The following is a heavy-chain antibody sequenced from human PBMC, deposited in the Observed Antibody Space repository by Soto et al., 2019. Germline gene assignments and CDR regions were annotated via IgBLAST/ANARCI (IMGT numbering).Heavy chain of an antibody. J-gene: IGHJ4*02. CDR3: ARYGGNTHYFNY. V-gene: IGHV4-30-4*01. D-gene: IGHD2-15*01. CDR2: IYYSGST. CDR1: GGSISRGGYY. Sequence: TLSLTCTVSGGSISRGGYYCSWIRQPPGKGLEWIGYIYYSGSTYYNPSLKSRVTISVDTSKNQFSLKLSSVTAADTAVYYCARYGGNTHYFNYWRQRPLVTXSS.